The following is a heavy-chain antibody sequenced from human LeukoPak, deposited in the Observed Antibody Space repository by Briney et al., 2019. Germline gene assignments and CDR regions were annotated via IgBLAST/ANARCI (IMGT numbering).Heavy chain of an antibody. Sequence: ASVKVSCKASGGTFSSYTISWVRQAPGQGLEWMGRIIPILGIANYAQKFQGRVTITADKSTSTAYMELSSLRSEDTAVYYCARGPYYDFWSGYRPDWGQGTLVTVSS. CDR1: GGTFSSYT. V-gene: IGHV1-69*02. CDR2: IIPILGIA. CDR3: ARGPYYDFWSGYRPD. D-gene: IGHD3-3*01. J-gene: IGHJ4*02.